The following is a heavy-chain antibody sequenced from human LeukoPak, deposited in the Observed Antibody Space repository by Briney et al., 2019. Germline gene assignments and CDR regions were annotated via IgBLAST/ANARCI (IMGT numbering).Heavy chain of an antibody. CDR3: AKGGSGYFADL. CDR1: GFIFNNYG. CDR2: ISNDGGGT. J-gene: IGHJ5*02. Sequence: PGGSLRLSCAASGFIFNNYGLIWVRQAPGKGLQWVSAISNDGGGTTYADFVKGRFTISRDNSKNTLFLHMNSLRAEDTALYYCAKGGSGYFADLWGQGTLVTVSS. V-gene: IGHV3-23*01. D-gene: IGHD3-22*01.